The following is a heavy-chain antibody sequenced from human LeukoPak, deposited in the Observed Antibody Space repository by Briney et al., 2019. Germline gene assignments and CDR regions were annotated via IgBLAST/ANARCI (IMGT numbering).Heavy chain of an antibody. D-gene: IGHD3-22*01. CDR1: GGSFSGYY. J-gene: IGHJ4*02. Sequence: SETLSLTCAVYGGSFSGYYWSWIRQPPGKGLEWIGEINHSGSTNYNPSLKSRVTISVDTSKNQFSLKLSSVTGADTAVYYCARVHSSGYHRGQGTLVTVSS. CDR2: INHSGST. CDR3: ARVHSSGYH. V-gene: IGHV4-34*01.